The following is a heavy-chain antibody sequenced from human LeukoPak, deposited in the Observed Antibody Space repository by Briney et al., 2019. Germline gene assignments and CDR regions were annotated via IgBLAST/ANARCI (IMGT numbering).Heavy chain of an antibody. J-gene: IGHJ4*02. D-gene: IGHD3-10*01. CDR3: ARDFHSGVRGVILKYFDY. CDR1: GFTFSDYY. Sequence: GGSLRLSCAASGFTFSDYYMSWIRQAPGKGLEWVSYISSSGSTIYYADSVKGRFTISRDNAKNSLYLQMNSLRAEDTAVYYCARDFHSGVRGVILKYFDYWGQGTLVTVSS. CDR2: ISSSGSTI. V-gene: IGHV3-11*04.